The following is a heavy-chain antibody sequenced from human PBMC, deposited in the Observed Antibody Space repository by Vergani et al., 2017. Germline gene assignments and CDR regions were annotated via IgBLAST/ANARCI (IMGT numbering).Heavy chain of an antibody. Sequence: QLQLQESGPGLVKPSETLSLTCTVSGGSISSYYWSWIQQPPGKGLEWIGYIYTSGSTYYNPSLKSRVPISVDTSKNQFSLKLSAGTAADTAVYYCARAGGYSYGYAYWGQGTLVTVSS. V-gene: IGHV4-4*09. CDR3: ARAGGYSYGYAY. J-gene: IGHJ4*02. CDR2: IYTSGST. CDR1: GGSISSYY. D-gene: IGHD5-18*01.